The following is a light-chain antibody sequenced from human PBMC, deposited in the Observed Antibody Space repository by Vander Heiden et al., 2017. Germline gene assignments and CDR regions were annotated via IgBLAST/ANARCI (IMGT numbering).Light chain of an antibody. J-gene: IGLJ1*01. CDR3: SSYTSSSAYV. CDR2: DVT. CDR1: SRDVGGYNY. Sequence: QSALTQPASVSGSPGPSITISCTGTSRDVGGYNYVSWYQQHPGKAPKLIISDVTNRPSGVSNRFSGSKSGNTASLTISGLQAEDEADYYCSSYTSSSAYVFGTGTKVTVL. V-gene: IGLV2-14*03.